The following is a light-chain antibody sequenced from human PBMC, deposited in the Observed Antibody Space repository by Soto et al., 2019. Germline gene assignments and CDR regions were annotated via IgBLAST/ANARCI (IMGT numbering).Light chain of an antibody. CDR3: QQSYSSPAT. V-gene: IGKV1-39*01. J-gene: IGKJ1*01. CDR1: QSISNY. Sequence: DIQMTQSPSSLSASVGDRVTVTCRATQSISNYLNWYQQKPGKAPKLLIYAASNLQSGVPSTFSGSGSGTDFNLTISNLQPEDFATYYCQQSYSSPATFGQGTKVEIK. CDR2: AAS.